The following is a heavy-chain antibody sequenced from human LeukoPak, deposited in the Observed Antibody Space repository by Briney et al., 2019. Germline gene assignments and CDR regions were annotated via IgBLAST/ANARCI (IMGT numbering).Heavy chain of an antibody. D-gene: IGHD3-10*01. CDR3: ARVRYYGSGRFDY. CDR2: INWNGGST. Sequence: PGGSLRLSCAASGFTFSNAWMSWVRQAPGKGLEWVSGINWNGGSTGYADSVKGRFTISRDNAKNSLYLQMNSLRAEDTALYYCARVRYYGSGRFDYWGQGTLVTVSS. V-gene: IGHV3-20*04. J-gene: IGHJ4*02. CDR1: GFTFSNAW.